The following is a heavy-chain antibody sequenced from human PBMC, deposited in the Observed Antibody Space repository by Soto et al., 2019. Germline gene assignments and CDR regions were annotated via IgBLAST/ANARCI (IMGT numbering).Heavy chain of an antibody. J-gene: IGHJ4*02. Sequence: PSETLSLTCTVSGGSVSSATYYWTWIRQPPGKGLEWIGYIYQSETTNYNASLRNRVTISVDTSKNHFSLRLTSVTAADTAVYYCARYRDYGDYGYFDSWGQGTLVTVSS. V-gene: IGHV4-61*03. CDR2: IYQSETT. CDR1: GGSVSSATYY. D-gene: IGHD4-17*01. CDR3: ARYRDYGDYGYFDS.